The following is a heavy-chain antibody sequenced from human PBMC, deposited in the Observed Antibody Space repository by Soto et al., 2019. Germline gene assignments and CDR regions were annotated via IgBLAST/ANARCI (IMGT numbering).Heavy chain of an antibody. V-gene: IGHV3-23*01. Sequence: GGSLRLSCAASGFTFSSYAMSWVRQAPGKGLEWVSAISGSGGSTYYADSVKGRFTISRDNSKNTLYLQMNSLRAEDTAVYSCAKDMTEIVVVVAATDYYYYGMDVWGQGTTVTVSS. J-gene: IGHJ6*02. D-gene: IGHD2-15*01. CDR1: GFTFSSYA. CDR2: ISGSGGST. CDR3: AKDMTEIVVVVAATDYYYYGMDV.